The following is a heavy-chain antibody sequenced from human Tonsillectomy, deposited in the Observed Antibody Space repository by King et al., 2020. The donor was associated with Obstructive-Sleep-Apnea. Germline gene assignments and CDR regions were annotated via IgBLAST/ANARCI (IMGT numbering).Heavy chain of an antibody. Sequence: VQLVESGAEVKKPGESLRISCKGSGYSFTSSWISWVRQMPGKGLEWMGRIDPIDSYTYYSPSFQGHVTISVDKSIFTAYLQWGSLKASDTAMYYCARRSCISTNCFFDYWGQGTLVTVSS. V-gene: IGHV5-10-1*01. CDR1: GYSFTSSW. CDR3: ARRSCISTNCFFDY. CDR2: IDPIDSYT. J-gene: IGHJ4*02. D-gene: IGHD2-2*01.